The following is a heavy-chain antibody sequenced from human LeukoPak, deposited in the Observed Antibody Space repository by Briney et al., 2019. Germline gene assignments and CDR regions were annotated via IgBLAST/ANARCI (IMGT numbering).Heavy chain of an antibody. CDR3: AREGPTIFEGNNWFDP. CDR2: FYTSGST. Sequence: SETLSLTCAVYGGSFSGYYWSWIRQPAGKRLEWIGRFYTSGSTNSNPSLKSRVTMSVDTSKNQFSLKLSSVTAADTAVYYCAREGPTIFEGNNWFDPWGLGTLVTVSS. J-gene: IGHJ5*02. D-gene: IGHD3-3*01. V-gene: IGHV4-4*07. CDR1: GGSFSGYY.